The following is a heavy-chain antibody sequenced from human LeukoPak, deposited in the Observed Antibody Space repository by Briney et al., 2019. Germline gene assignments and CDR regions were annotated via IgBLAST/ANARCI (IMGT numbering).Heavy chain of an antibody. V-gene: IGHV4-59*01. D-gene: IGHD2-21*01. CDR3: VRGSIHDY. CDR2: IYYSGDT. Sequence: SETLSLTCTVSGDSISPYYWGWIRQPPGKGLEWIGYIYYSGDTTYNPFLKSRVTMSVDTSKNQFSLKLSSVTAADTAVYYCVRGSIHDYWGQGTLVTVSS. J-gene: IGHJ4*02. CDR1: GDSISPYY.